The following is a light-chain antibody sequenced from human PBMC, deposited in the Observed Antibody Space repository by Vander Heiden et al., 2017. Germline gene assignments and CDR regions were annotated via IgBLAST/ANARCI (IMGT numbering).Light chain of an antibody. Sequence: QLVLTQSPSASASLGASFKLPCTPSSGHSSYAIAWHQQQPEKGPRYLMKLNSDGSHTKGAGIPDRFSGSSSGAERYLTISSLQSDDEADYYCQTWDTGIQVFGTGTKVTVL. CDR2: LNSDGSH. CDR1: SGHSSYA. V-gene: IGLV4-69*01. CDR3: QTWDTGIQV. J-gene: IGLJ1*01.